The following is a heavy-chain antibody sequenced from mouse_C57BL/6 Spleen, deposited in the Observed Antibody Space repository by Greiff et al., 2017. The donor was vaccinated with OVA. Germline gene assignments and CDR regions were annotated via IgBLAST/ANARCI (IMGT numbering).Heavy chain of an antibody. CDR3: ECDGYDCDEAWFAY. Sequence: QVQLQQPGAELVKPGASVKLSCKASGYTFTEYTIHWVKQRPGQGLEWIGWFYPGSGSTKYNEKFKDKATLTADKSSSTVYMELSRLTSEDSAVYVGECDGYDCDEAWFAYWGQGTLVTVSA. V-gene: IGHV1-62-2*01. CDR2: FYPGSGST. J-gene: IGHJ3*01. CDR1: GYTFTEYT. D-gene: IGHD2-4*01.